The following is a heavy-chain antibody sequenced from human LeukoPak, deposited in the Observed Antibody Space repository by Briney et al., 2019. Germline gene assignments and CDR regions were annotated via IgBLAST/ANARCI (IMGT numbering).Heavy chain of an antibody. CDR2: INPSGGST. D-gene: IGHD3-22*01. J-gene: IGHJ4*02. CDR3: ARVYDYYDSTGYRFDY. CDR1: GYTFTSYY. Sequence: ASVKVSCKASGYTFTSYYMHWVRQAPGQGLEWMGIINPSGGSTSYAQKFQGRVTMTRDTSISTAYMELSRLRSDDTAVYYCARVYDYYDSTGYRFDYWGQGTLVTVSS. V-gene: IGHV1-46*01.